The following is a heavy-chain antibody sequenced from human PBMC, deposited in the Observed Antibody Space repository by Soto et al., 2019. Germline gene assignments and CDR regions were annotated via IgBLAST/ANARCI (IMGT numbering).Heavy chain of an antibody. CDR1: GFTFSDYY. Sequence: GGSLRLSCAVSGFTFSDYYMSWIRQAPGKGLEWVANIKQDGSEKYYVDSVKGRFTISRDNAKNSLYLQMNNLRAEDTAVYYCARDLGSGWYRGYWGQGTLVTVSS. D-gene: IGHD6-19*01. CDR2: IKQDGSEK. CDR3: ARDLGSGWYRGY. J-gene: IGHJ4*02. V-gene: IGHV3-7*03.